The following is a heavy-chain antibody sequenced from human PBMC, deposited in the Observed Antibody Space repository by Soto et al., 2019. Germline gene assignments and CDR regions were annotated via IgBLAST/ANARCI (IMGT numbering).Heavy chain of an antibody. CDR2: ISSSSTI. J-gene: IGHJ6*02. Sequence: PGGSLRLSCAASGFTFSSYSMNWVRQAPGKGLEWVSYISSSSTIYYADSVKGRFTISRDNAKNSLYLQMNSLRDEDTAVYYCARETAYDFWSGYLGIFGMDVWGQGTTVTVSS. D-gene: IGHD3-3*01. V-gene: IGHV3-48*02. CDR1: GFTFSSYS. CDR3: ARETAYDFWSGYLGIFGMDV.